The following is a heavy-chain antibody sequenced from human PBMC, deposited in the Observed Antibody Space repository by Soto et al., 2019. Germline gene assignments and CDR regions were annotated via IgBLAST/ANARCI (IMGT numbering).Heavy chain of an antibody. Sequence: PGGSLGLSCAASGFTFSGYAMTWVRQAPGEGLECVSVISGSGGSTYYAEFVKGRFTISRDNSKRTLYLQINSLRADDTAVYYCAKVNRYYYDSGGYLDYWGQGTLVTVSS. J-gene: IGHJ4*02. CDR2: ISGSGGST. CDR1: GFTFSGYA. CDR3: AKVNRYYYDSGGYLDY. V-gene: IGHV3-23*01. D-gene: IGHD3-22*01.